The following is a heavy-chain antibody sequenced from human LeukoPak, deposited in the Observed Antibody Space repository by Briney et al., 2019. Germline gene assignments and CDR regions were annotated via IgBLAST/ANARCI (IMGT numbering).Heavy chain of an antibody. D-gene: IGHD6-25*01. CDR2: IYYSGST. V-gene: IGHV4-61*01. CDR3: ARGGSAFDI. CDR1: GGSVSSGSYD. Sequence: SHTHSLTRTVSGGSVSSGSYDWGWLQQSPGKGVEFICYIYYSGSTNYNRSLKSRFTIPKDTSKNPDSLRLHSVGAADTAVYYCARGGSAFDIWGQGTMVTVSS. J-gene: IGHJ3*02.